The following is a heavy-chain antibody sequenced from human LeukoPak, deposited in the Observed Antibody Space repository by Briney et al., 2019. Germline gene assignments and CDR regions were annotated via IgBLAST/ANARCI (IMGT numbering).Heavy chain of an antibody. Sequence: GGSLRLSCTASGFTFGDHAMSWVRQAPGKGLEWVGFIRSKVYGGTTEYAASVKGRFTISRDDSKSIAYLQTNSLKTEDTAVYYCTRACSSTSCPASGFDPWGQGTLVTVSS. D-gene: IGHD2-2*01. CDR1: GFTFGDHA. V-gene: IGHV3-49*04. J-gene: IGHJ5*02. CDR2: IRSKVYGGTT. CDR3: TRACSSTSCPASGFDP.